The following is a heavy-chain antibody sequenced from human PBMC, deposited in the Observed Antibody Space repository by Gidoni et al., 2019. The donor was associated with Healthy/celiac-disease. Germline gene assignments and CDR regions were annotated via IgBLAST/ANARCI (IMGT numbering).Heavy chain of an antibody. J-gene: IGHJ4*02. CDR3: ARVLDPSSYEGPFDY. Sequence: QVQLVESGGGVVQPGRSLRLSCAASGFTFSSYGMHWVRQAPGKGLEWVAVIWYDGSNKYYADSVKGRFTISRDNSKNTLYLQMNSLRAEDTAVYYCARVLDPSSYEGPFDYWGQGTLVTVSS. V-gene: IGHV3-33*01. D-gene: IGHD1-26*01. CDR1: GFTFSSYG. CDR2: IWYDGSNK.